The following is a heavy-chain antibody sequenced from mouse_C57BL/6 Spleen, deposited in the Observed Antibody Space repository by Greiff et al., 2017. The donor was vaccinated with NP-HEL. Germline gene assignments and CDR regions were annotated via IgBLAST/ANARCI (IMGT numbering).Heavy chain of an antibody. D-gene: IGHD1-1*01. CDR1: GYTFTSYW. CDR2: IDPSDSDT. CDR3: ATGTPDY. V-gene: IGHV1-52*01. Sequence: QVQLQQPGAELVRPGSSVKLSCKASGYTFTSYWMHWVKQRPIQGLEWIGNIDPSDSDTHYNQKFKDKATLTVDKSSSTAYMQLSSLTSEDSAVYYCATGTPDYWGQGTTLTVSS. J-gene: IGHJ2*01.